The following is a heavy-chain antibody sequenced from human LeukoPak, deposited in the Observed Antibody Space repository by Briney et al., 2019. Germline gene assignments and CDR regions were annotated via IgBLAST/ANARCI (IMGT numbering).Heavy chain of an antibody. CDR2: ISSNGGST. Sequence: PGGPLRLSCAASGFTFSSYAMPWVRQAPGKGLEYVSAISSNGGSTYYANSVKGRFTISRDNSKNTLYLQMGSLRAEDMAVYYCARCSGYQLLSIYYFDYWGQGTLVTVSS. CDR3: ARCSGYQLLSIYYFDY. J-gene: IGHJ4*02. CDR1: GFTFSSYA. V-gene: IGHV3-64*01. D-gene: IGHD2-2*01.